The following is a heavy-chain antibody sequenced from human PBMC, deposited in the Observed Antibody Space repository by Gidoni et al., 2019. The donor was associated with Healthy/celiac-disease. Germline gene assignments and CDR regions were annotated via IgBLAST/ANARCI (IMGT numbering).Heavy chain of an antibody. Sequence: QVQLVQSGAEVKKPGSSVKVSCKVSGGTFSRYAISWVRQAPGQGLEWMGGIIPIFGTANYAQKFQGRVTITADESTSTAYMELSSLRSEDTAVYYCANSPWHYVERYYYGMDVWGQGTTVTVSS. CDR2: IIPIFGTA. J-gene: IGHJ6*02. CDR3: ANSPWHYVERYYYGMDV. D-gene: IGHD3-16*01. CDR1: GGTFSRYA. V-gene: IGHV1-69*01.